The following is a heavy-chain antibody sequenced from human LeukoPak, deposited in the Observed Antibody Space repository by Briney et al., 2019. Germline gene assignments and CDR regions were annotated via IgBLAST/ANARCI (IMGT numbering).Heavy chain of an antibody. J-gene: IGHJ4*02. Sequence: PGGSLRLSCAASGFTFSRYAMSWVRQAPGKGLKWVSAISGSGGSTYYADSVKDRFTISRDNSKNTLYLQMNSLRAEDTAVYYCAKDREGTIADYFDYWGQGTLVTVSS. D-gene: IGHD1-7*01. CDR2: ISGSGGST. CDR3: AKDREGTIADYFDY. CDR1: GFTFSRYA. V-gene: IGHV3-23*01.